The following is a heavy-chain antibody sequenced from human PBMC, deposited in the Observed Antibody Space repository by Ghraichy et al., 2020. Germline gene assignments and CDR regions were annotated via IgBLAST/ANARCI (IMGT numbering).Heavy chain of an antibody. CDR2: ISYDGGTK. CDR3: AKADSAGTCNSTSCFVQYYYYGMDV. Sequence: GGSLRLSCAASGFTFSNYGMHWVRQAPGKGLEWVAVISYDGGTKYYADSVEGRFTISRDNSKNTLDVVMNSLRAEDTAVYYCAKADSAGTCNSTSCFVQYYYYGMDVWGQGTTVTVS. J-gene: IGHJ6*02. D-gene: IGHD2-2*01. CDR1: GFTFSNYG. V-gene: IGHV3-30*18.